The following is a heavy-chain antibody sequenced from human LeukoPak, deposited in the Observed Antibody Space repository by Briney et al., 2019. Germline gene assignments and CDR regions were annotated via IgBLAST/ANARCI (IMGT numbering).Heavy chain of an antibody. CDR2: ISAYNGNT. V-gene: IGHV1-18*01. CDR3: ARVTMVRGVTHFDY. D-gene: IGHD3-10*01. Sequence: ASVKVSCKASGYTFTSYGISWVRQAPGQGLEWMGWISAYNGNTNYAQKLQGRVTMTTDTSTSTAYMELSSLRSEDTAVYYCARVTMVRGVTHFDYWGQGTLVTVSS. CDR1: GYTFTSYG. J-gene: IGHJ4*02.